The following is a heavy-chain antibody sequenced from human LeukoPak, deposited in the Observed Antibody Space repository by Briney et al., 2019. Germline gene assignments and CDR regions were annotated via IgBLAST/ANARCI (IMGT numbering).Heavy chain of an antibody. CDR1: GFTFSDFY. J-gene: IGHJ4*02. CDR3: ARAVSGSSPLDY. CDR2: ISSSGSTI. V-gene: IGHV3-11*01. D-gene: IGHD1-26*01. Sequence: GGSLRLSCAASGFTFSDFYMIWIRQAPGKGLEWVSYISSSGSTIYYADSVKGRFTISRDNAKNSLFLQMNSLRDEDTAMYYCARAVSGSSPLDYWGQGTLVTVSS.